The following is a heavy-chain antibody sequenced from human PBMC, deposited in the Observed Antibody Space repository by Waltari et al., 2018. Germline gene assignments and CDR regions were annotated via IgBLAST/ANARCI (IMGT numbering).Heavy chain of an antibody. CDR1: GGTFSSYA. V-gene: IGHV1-69*05. CDR3: ATVGGSWDPVDY. Sequence: QVQLVQSGAEVKKPGSSVKVSCKASGGTFSSYAISWVRQAPGQGLEWMGGIIPIFGTANYAQKFQGRVTITTDESTSTAYRELRRLRSEDTAVYYCATVGGSWDPVDYWGQGTLVTVSS. D-gene: IGHD6-13*01. J-gene: IGHJ4*02. CDR2: IIPIFGTA.